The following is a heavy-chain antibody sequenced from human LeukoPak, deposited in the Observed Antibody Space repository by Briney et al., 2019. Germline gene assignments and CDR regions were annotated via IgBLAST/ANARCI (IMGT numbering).Heavy chain of an antibody. D-gene: IGHD1-26*01. CDR1: GYTFTSHD. CDR2: MSPNSGNT. J-gene: IGHJ6*03. V-gene: IGHV1-8*01. Sequence: ASVKVSCKASGYTFTSHDINWVRQATGQGLEWMGWMSPNSGNTGYAQKFQGRVTMTRNTSISTAYMELSSLRSEDTAVYYCARGPIVGATGDYYYYYMDVWGKGTTVTISS. CDR3: ARGPIVGATGDYYYYYMDV.